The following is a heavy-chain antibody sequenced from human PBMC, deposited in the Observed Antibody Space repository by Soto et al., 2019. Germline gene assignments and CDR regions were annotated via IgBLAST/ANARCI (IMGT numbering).Heavy chain of an antibody. CDR2: ISYDGSNK. CDR3: AKEWRSSTSSPPLPDDY. CDR1: GFTFSSYG. J-gene: IGHJ4*02. D-gene: IGHD2-2*01. Sequence: QVQLVESGGGVVQPGRSLRLSCAASGFTFSSYGMHWVRQAPGKGLERVAVISYDGSNKYYADSVKGRFTISRDNSNNTLYLQMNSLRAEDTAVYYCAKEWRSSTSSPPLPDDYWCQGTLVTVSS. V-gene: IGHV3-30*18.